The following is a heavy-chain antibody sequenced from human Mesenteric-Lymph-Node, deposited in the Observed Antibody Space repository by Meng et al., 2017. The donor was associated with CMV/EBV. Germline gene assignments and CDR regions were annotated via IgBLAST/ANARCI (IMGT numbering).Heavy chain of an antibody. J-gene: IGHJ5*02. CDR1: GGSISSSSYY. V-gene: IGHV4-39*07. CDR2: IYYSGST. Sequence: SETLSLTCTVSGGSISSSSYYWGWIRQPPGKGLEWIGSIYYSGSTYYNPSLKSRVTISVDTSKNQFSLKLSSVTAADTAVYYCATLKSGSGYYSDSAWFDPWGQGTLVTVSS. CDR3: ATLKSGSGYYSDSAWFDP. D-gene: IGHD3-22*01.